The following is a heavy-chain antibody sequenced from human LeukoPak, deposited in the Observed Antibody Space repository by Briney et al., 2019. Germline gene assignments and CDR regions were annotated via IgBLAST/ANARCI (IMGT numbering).Heavy chain of an antibody. Sequence: GGSQRLSCAASGFTFSDFFMSWIRQAPGKGLEWVSYTGGSGTPIYYADSVKGRFTVSRDNAKNALYLQMNSLRADDTAVYYCAREWVAVAAYSGGMDVWGQGTTVTVSS. J-gene: IGHJ6*02. V-gene: IGHV3-11*01. CDR3: AREWVAVAAYSGGMDV. CDR2: TGGSGTPI. CDR1: GFTFSDFF. D-gene: IGHD6-19*01.